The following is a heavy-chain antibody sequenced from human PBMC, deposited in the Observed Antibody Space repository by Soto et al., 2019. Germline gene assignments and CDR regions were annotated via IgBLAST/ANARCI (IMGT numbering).Heavy chain of an antibody. D-gene: IGHD5-12*01. CDR2: INHSGIT. CDR1: GGSFSSYY. Sequence: SSEKLSLTCAGDGGSFSSYYWRWLRQPPGKRLEWIRKINHSGITNYNPSLRSRVTFSGDTSKSQFSLNLTSVTAADTAIYYCARLHVNVVSTTPVWGRGVLVTVSS. V-gene: IGHV4-34*01. J-gene: IGHJ4*02. CDR3: ARLHVNVVSTTPV.